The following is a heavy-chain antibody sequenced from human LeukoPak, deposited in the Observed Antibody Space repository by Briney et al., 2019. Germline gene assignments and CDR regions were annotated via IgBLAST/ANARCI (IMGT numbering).Heavy chain of an antibody. CDR3: AGSSSWYKGYYYYYMDV. CDR2: INHSGST. D-gene: IGHD6-13*01. Sequence: SETLSLTCTVSGGSISGYYWSWIRQPPGKGLEWIGEINHSGSTNYNPSLKSRVTISVDTSKNQFSLKLSSVTAADTAVYYCAGSSSWYKGYYYYYMDVWGKGTTVTVSS. V-gene: IGHV4-34*01. J-gene: IGHJ6*03. CDR1: GGSISGYY.